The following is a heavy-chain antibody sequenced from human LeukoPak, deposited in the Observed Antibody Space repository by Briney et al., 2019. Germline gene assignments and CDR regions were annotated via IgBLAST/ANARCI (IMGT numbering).Heavy chain of an antibody. CDR1: GGSISSSSYY. V-gene: IGHV4-39*07. J-gene: IGHJ3*02. D-gene: IGHD3-22*01. CDR3: ARGFGYYDSSANDAFDI. CDR2: IYYSGST. Sequence: SETLSLTCTVSGGSISSSSYYWGWIRQPPGKGLEWIGSIYYSGSTYYNPSLKSRVTISVDTSKNQFSLKLSSVTAADTAVYYCARGFGYYDSSANDAFDIWGQGTMVTVSS.